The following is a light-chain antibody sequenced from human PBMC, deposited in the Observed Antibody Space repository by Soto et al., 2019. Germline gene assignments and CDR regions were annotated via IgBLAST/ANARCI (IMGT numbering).Light chain of an antibody. Sequence: DIQMTQSPSSLSASVGDRVTITCRASQSISSYLNWYQQKPGKAPKLLIYAASILQSGVPSRFSGSGSGTDFTRTISSLKPEDFATYYCQQSYSTLITFGQGTRLEIK. CDR3: QQSYSTLIT. V-gene: IGKV1-39*01. CDR2: AAS. CDR1: QSISSY. J-gene: IGKJ5*01.